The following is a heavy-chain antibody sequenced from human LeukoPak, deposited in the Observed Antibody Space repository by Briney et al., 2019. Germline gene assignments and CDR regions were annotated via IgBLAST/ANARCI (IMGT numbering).Heavy chain of an antibody. V-gene: IGHV4-34*01. CDR1: GGSFSGYY. Sequence: SETLSLTCAVYGGSFSGYYWSWIRQPPGKGLEWIGEINHSGSTNYNPSLKSRVTISVDTSKNQFSLKLSSVTAADMAVYYCARYYYGSGSYYRLGFYDYWGQGTLVTVSS. D-gene: IGHD3-10*01. CDR2: INHSGST. CDR3: ARYYYGSGSYYRLGFYDY. J-gene: IGHJ4*02.